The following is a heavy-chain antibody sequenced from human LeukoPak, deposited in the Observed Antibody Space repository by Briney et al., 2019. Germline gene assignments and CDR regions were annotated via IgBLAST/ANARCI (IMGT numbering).Heavy chain of an antibody. Sequence: PSETLSLTCTVSGGSISNSSYYWGWIRQPPGKGLEWIGSIYYSGSTYYNPSLKSRVTISVDTSKNQFSLKLSSVTAADTAVYYRARHWWSPSSSAPFGAFDIWGQGTLVTVSS. D-gene: IGHD6-6*01. CDR2: IYYSGST. CDR1: GGSISNSSYY. CDR3: ARHWWSPSSSAPFGAFDI. J-gene: IGHJ3*02. V-gene: IGHV4-39*01.